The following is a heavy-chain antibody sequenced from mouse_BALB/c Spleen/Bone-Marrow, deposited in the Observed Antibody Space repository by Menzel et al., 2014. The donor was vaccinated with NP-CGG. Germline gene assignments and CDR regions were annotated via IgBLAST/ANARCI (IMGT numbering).Heavy chain of an antibody. CDR3: ARRGRYAMDY. CDR1: GFSLTSYG. J-gene: IGHJ4*01. Sequence: VQLQQSGPGLVAPSQSLSITCTVSGFSLTSYGVHWVRQPPGKGLEWLGVIWAGGSTNYNSALMSRLSISKDNSKSQVFLKMSSLQTDDTAMYYCARRGRYAMDYWGQGTSVTVSS. CDR2: IWAGGST. V-gene: IGHV2-9*02. D-gene: IGHD3-3*01.